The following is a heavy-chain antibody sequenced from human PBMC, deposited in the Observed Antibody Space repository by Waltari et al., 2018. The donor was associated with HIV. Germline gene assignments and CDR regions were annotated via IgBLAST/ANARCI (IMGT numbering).Heavy chain of an antibody. CDR1: GGSIGSYY. CDR2: IYYSGST. CDR3: ARGGVVTTYDY. V-gene: IGHV4-59*01. Sequence: QVKLQESGPGLVKPLETLSLTCPVSGGSIGSYYWRWIRQPPGKGLEWIGYIYYSGSTNYNPSLKSRVTISVDTSKNQFSLNLTSVTAADTAVYYCARGGVVTTYDYWGQGTLVTVSS. D-gene: IGHD2-21*02. J-gene: IGHJ4*02.